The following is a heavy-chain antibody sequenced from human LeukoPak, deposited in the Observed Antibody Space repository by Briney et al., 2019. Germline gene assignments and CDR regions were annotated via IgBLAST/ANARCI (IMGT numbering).Heavy chain of an antibody. CDR1: GLTFSSYW. Sequence: GGSLRLSCAASGLTFSSYWMSWVRQAPGKGLEWVANIKQDGSEKYYVDSVKGRFTISRDNAKNSLYLQMNSLRAEDTAVYYCASATPRYYFDYWGQGTLVTVSS. J-gene: IGHJ4*02. D-gene: IGHD4-17*01. V-gene: IGHV3-7*01. CDR3: ASATPRYYFDY. CDR2: IKQDGSEK.